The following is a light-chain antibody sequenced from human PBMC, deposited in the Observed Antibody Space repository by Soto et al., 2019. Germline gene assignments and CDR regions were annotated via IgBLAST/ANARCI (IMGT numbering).Light chain of an antibody. CDR3: QQYNSYST. Sequence: DIQMTQSPSTLSASVGDRVTITYRASQSIGSWLAWYQQKPGKAPKLLIYGASSLESGVPSRFSGSGSGTEFTLTISSLQPDDFATYYCQQYNSYSTFGQGTKVDIK. J-gene: IGKJ1*01. CDR1: QSIGSW. V-gene: IGKV1-5*01. CDR2: GAS.